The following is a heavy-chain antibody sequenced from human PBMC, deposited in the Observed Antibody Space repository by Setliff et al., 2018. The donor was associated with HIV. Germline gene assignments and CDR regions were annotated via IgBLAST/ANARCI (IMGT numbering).Heavy chain of an antibody. Sequence: ASVKVSCKASGYTFTSYAMHWVRQAPGQRLEWMGWINAGNGNTKYSQKFQGRVTITRNTSASTAYTELSSLRSEDTAVYYCARETTVVMGDDVDNYHYSYMDVWGKGTTVTVSS. CDR1: GYTFTSYA. J-gene: IGHJ6*03. CDR2: INAGNGNT. D-gene: IGHD4-17*01. V-gene: IGHV1-3*01. CDR3: ARETTVVMGDDVDNYHYSYMDV.